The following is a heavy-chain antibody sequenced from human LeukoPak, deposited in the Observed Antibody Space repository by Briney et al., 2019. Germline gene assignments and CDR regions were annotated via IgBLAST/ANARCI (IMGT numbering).Heavy chain of an antibody. J-gene: IGHJ4*02. CDR2: ISSSTRII. V-gene: IGHV3-48*03. CDR1: GFTFSNYE. CDR3: ARYRGYGDAPFDY. Sequence: GGSLRLSCAASGFTFSNYEMNWVRQAPGKGLEWVSYISSSTRIIYYADSVKGRFTISRDNAKNSLYLQMNSLRAEDTAVYYCARYRGYGDAPFDYWGQGTLVTVSS. D-gene: IGHD4-17*01.